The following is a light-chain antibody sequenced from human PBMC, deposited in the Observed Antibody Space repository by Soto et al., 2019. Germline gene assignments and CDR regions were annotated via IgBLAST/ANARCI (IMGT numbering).Light chain of an antibody. CDR1: SSDVGGYNY. CDR3: SSYTISSTVL. CDR2: DVT. Sequence: QSALTQPASVSGSPGQSITISCTGTSSDVGGYNYVCWYQQHPGKAPKLIMHDVTNRPSGVSDRFSGSKSGNTASLSISGLQAEDEADYYCSSYTISSTVLFGGGTKLTVL. J-gene: IGLJ2*01. V-gene: IGLV2-14*01.